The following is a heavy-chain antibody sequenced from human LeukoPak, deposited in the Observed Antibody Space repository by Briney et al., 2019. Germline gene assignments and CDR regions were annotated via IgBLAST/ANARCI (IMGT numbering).Heavy chain of an antibody. D-gene: IGHD4-17*01. J-gene: IGHJ2*01. CDR2: IWYDGTNK. Sequence: GGSLRLSCAASGFTFSSYGMHWVRQAPGKGLESVSVIWYDGTNKYYADSVKGRFTISRDNSKNTLYLQMNRLRAEDTAVYYCARHDDYGDSYWYFDLWGRGTLVTVSS. CDR3: ARHDDYGDSYWYFDL. V-gene: IGHV3-33*01. CDR1: GFTFSSYG.